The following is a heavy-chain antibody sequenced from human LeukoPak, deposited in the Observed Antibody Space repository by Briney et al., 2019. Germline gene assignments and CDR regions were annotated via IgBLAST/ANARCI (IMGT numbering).Heavy chain of an antibody. V-gene: IGHV3-30*18. CDR2: ISYDGSNK. D-gene: IGHD5-24*01. CDR3: AKFWPGDGLDY. Sequence: GGSLRLSCAASGFTFSSYGMHWVRQAPGKGLEWVAVISYDGSNKYYADSVKGRFTISRDNSKNTLYLQMNSLRAEDTAVYYCAKFWPGDGLDYWGQGTLVTVSS. CDR1: GFTFSSYG. J-gene: IGHJ4*02.